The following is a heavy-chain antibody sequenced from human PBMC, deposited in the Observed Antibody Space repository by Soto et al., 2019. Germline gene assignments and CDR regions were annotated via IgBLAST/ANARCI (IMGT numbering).Heavy chain of an antibody. CDR3: AKYRRTEAEAFTLDY. CDR2: IYYTGST. CDR1: GDSINNYY. Sequence: SETLSLTCTVSGDSINNYYWSWIRQPPGRRLEWIGYIYYTGSTTYNPSLESRVTMSVDTSKNQFSLKLSSVNAADTAVYYCAKYRRTEAEAFTLDYWGRGTLVTVSS. D-gene: IGHD6-13*01. V-gene: IGHV4-59*01. J-gene: IGHJ4*02.